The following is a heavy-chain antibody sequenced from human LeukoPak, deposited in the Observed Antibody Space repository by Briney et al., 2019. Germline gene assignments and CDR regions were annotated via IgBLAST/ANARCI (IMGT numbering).Heavy chain of an antibody. Sequence: GGSLRLSCEASGFMYSSHRMRCLREAPGKGLEWVANINPAGSDTYYVDSVKGRFTISRDNDKRSTFLQMNSVRVEDAALYYCRKWGCAADMEDWGQGTLVTVSS. J-gene: IGHJ4*02. CDR2: INPAGSDT. D-gene: IGHD5-18*01. CDR3: RKWGCAADMED. CDR1: GFMYSSHR. V-gene: IGHV3-7*03.